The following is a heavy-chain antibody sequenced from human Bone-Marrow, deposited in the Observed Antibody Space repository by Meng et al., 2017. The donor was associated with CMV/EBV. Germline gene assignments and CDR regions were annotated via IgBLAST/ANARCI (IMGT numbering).Heavy chain of an antibody. CDR3: ARVDFTIFGVVIIPHDY. CDR2: IIPIFGTA. V-gene: IGHV1-69*05. D-gene: IGHD3-3*01. CDR1: GGTFSSYA. Sequence: SVKVSCKASGGTFSSYAISWVRQAPGQGLEWMGGIIPIFGTANYAQKSQGRVTITTDESTSTAYMELSSLRSDDTAVYYCARVDFTIFGVVIIPHDYWGQGTLVTVSS. J-gene: IGHJ4*02.